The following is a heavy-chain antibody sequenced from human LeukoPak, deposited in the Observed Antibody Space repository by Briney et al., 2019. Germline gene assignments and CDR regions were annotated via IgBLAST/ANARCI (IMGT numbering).Heavy chain of an antibody. Sequence: GGSLRLSCVASGFIFRSYWMSWVRQVPGKGLEWVSYISTSGSTIYYADSVKGRFAISRDNAKNSLYLQMNSLRAEDTAVYYCTREYASSHSSGYWGQGTLVTVSS. D-gene: IGHD3-10*01. V-gene: IGHV3-48*03. CDR1: GFIFRSYW. CDR3: TREYASSHSSGY. J-gene: IGHJ4*02. CDR2: ISTSGSTI.